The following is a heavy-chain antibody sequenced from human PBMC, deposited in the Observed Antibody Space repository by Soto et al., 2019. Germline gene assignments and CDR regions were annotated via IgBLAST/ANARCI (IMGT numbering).Heavy chain of an antibody. CDR1: GGTVASSHW. D-gene: IGHD2-21*02. CDR2: VYHTGDT. J-gene: IGHJ5*02. CDR3: AREIVTAGGNNYFDP. Sequence: SETLSLSCGVSGGTVASSHWWSWVRQSPGRGLEWIGNVYHTGDTNFNPSLQSRVTFSVDKSNNQFSLRLTSVTAADTAVYFCAREIVTAGGNNYFDPWGPGTLVTVSS. V-gene: IGHV4-4*02.